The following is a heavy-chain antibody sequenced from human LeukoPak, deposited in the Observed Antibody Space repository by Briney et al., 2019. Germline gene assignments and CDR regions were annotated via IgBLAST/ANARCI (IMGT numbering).Heavy chain of an antibody. CDR3: ARNRYYYGSGNYGVPNWFDP. V-gene: IGHV4-39*01. Sequence: SETLSLTCTVSGGSISSNSYYWGWIRQSPGKGLEWIGSIYYSGSTYYNPSLKSRVTISVDTSKNQFSLKLSSVTAADTAMYYCARNRYYYGSGNYGVPNWFDPWGQGTLVTVSS. J-gene: IGHJ5*02. CDR2: IYYSGST. D-gene: IGHD3-10*01. CDR1: GGSISSNSYY.